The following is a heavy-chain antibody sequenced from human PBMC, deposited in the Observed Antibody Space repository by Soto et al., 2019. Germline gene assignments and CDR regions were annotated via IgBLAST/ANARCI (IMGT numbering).Heavy chain of an antibody. V-gene: IGHV3-23*01. CDR3: AKDRDYGGNSVHDAFDI. J-gene: IGHJ3*02. CDR1: GFTFSSYA. D-gene: IGHD4-17*01. CDR2: ICGSGGST. Sequence: EVQLLESGGGLVQPGGSLRLSCAASGFTFSSYAMSWVRQAPGKGLEWVSAICGSGGSTYYADSVKGRFTISRDNSKNTLYLQMNSLRAEDTAVYYCAKDRDYGGNSVHDAFDIWGQGTMVTVSS.